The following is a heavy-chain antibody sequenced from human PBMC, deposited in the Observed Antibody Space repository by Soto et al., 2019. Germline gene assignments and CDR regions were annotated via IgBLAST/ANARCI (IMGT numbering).Heavy chain of an antibody. D-gene: IGHD3-3*01. V-gene: IGHV4-34*01. J-gene: IGHJ5*02. CDR3: ATRITVFGLLIPPFDP. Sequence: ETLSLTCAVYGGSVNGYYWNWIRQPAGKGLEWIGEINHTGGTHYNPSLKSRVTMSVDTSKNQFSLRLSSVTAADTAIYYCATRITVFGLLIPPFDPWGQGTQVTVSS. CDR2: INHTGGT. CDR1: GGSVNGYY.